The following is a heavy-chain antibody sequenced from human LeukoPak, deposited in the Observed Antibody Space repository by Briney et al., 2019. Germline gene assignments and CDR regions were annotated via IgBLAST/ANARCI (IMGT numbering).Heavy chain of an antibody. Sequence: GRSLRLSCAASGFTFSSYGMHWVRQAPGKGLEWVAVISYDGSNKYYADSVKGRFTISRDNSKNTLYLQMNSLRAEDTAVYYCAKDGALYCSGGSCHGYYYYGMDVWGQGTTVTVPS. CDR1: GFTFSSYG. J-gene: IGHJ6*02. D-gene: IGHD2-15*01. CDR3: AKDGALYCSGGSCHGYYYYGMDV. CDR2: ISYDGSNK. V-gene: IGHV3-30*18.